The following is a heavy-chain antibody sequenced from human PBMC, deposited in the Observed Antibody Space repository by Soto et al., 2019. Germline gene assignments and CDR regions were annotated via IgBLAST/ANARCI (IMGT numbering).Heavy chain of an antibody. CDR1: GDSIKNYY. CDR3: ARDKYSSNWYHFDY. CDR2: IYSTGST. V-gene: IGHV4-4*07. Sequence: NPSETLSLTCTVSGDSIKNYYWGWIRQPAGKGLAWIGRIYSTGSTNYNPSLRSRVTMSVDTSKNQLSLKLRSATAADTAVYYCARDKYSSNWYHFDYWGQGALVTVSS. J-gene: IGHJ4*02. D-gene: IGHD6-13*01.